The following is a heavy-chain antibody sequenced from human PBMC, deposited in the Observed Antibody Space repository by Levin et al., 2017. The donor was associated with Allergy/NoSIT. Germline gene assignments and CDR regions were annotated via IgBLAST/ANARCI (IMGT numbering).Heavy chain of an antibody. CDR1: GYTFTSYG. V-gene: IGHV1-18*01. CDR2: ISAYNGNT. Sequence: GESLKISCKASGYTFTSYGISWVRQAPGQGLEWMGWISAYNGNTNYAQKLQGRVTMTTDTSTSTAYMELRSLRSDDTAVYYCAREGYCSSTSCYMRRAAAGRGDYYYGMDVWGQGTTVTVSS. D-gene: IGHD2-2*02. J-gene: IGHJ6*02. CDR3: AREGYCSSTSCYMRRAAAGRGDYYYGMDV.